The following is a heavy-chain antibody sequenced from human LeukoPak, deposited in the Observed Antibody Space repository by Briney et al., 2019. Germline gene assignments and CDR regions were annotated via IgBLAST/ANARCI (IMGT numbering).Heavy chain of an antibody. Sequence: GGSLRLSCAASGFSLGDAWMSWVRQAPGKGLECVGRMKPRGTTEDGEPMNDRFIVSRDDSKNTLYLQMNSLKAEDTGLYYCSQLSRGYWGQGTQVTVSS. D-gene: IGHD2-15*01. CDR2: MKPRGTT. CDR3: SQLSRGY. J-gene: IGHJ4*02. CDR1: GFSLGDAW. V-gene: IGHV3-15*01.